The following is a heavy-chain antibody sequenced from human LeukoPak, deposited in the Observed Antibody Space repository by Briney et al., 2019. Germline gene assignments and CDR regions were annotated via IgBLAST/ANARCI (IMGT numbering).Heavy chain of an antibody. CDR1: GYSISSGYY. D-gene: IGHD6-13*01. CDR2: IYHSGRT. Sequence: PSETLSLTCTVSGYSISSGYYWGWIRQPPGKGLEWIGSIYHSGRTFYNPSLKSRVTISVDTSKNQFSLKLSSVTAADTAVYYCARALAAATGYNWFDPWGQGTLVTVSS. V-gene: IGHV4-38-2*02. CDR3: ARALAAATGYNWFDP. J-gene: IGHJ5*02.